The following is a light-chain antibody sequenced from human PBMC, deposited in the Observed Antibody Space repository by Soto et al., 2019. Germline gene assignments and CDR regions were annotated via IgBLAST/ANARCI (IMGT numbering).Light chain of an antibody. Sequence: ATRMTQSPSSLSTSTGDRVTITCRASQGISSYLAWYQQKSGKAPKLLIYAASTLQSGVPSRFSGSGSGTDFTLTISSLQPEDFATYYCQHYNTYPYTFGQGTRLEIK. CDR1: QGISSY. CDR3: QHYNTYPYT. CDR2: AAS. V-gene: IGKV1-8*01. J-gene: IGKJ5*01.